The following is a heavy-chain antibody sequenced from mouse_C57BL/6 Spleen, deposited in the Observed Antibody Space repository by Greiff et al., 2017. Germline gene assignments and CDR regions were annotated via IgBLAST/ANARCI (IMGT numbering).Heavy chain of an antibody. V-gene: IGHV5-12*01. Sequence: DVMLVESGGGLVQPGGSLKLSCAASGFTFSDYYMYWVRQTPEKRLEWVAYISNGGGSTYYPDTVKGRFTISRDNAKNTLYLQMSRLKSEDTAMYYCARGGITTVVSPYYFDYWGQGTTLTVSS. CDR2: ISNGGGST. CDR3: ARGGITTVVSPYYFDY. J-gene: IGHJ2*01. CDR1: GFTFSDYY. D-gene: IGHD1-1*01.